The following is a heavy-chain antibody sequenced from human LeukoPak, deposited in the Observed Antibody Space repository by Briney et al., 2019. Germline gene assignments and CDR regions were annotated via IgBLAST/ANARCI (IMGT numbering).Heavy chain of an antibody. CDR2: ISSSSSYI. J-gene: IGHJ3*02. Sequence: GGSLRLSCAASGFTFSSYSMNWVRQAPGKGLEWVSSISSSSSYIYYADPVKGRFTISRDNAKNSLYLQMNSLRAEDTAVYYCAKVDTAMGSLDAFDIWGQGTMVTVSS. D-gene: IGHD5-18*01. CDR1: GFTFSSYS. V-gene: IGHV3-21*01. CDR3: AKVDTAMGSLDAFDI.